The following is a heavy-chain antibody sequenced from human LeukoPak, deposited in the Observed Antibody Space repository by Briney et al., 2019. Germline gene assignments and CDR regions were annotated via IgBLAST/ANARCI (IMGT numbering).Heavy chain of an antibody. Sequence: PSETLSLTCTVSGGSISSYYWSWIRQPPGKGLEWIGYIYYSGSTNYNPSLKSRVTISVDTSKNQFSLKLSSVTAADTAVYYCARAYYDYVWGSYRYAFDYWGQGTLVTVSS. CDR1: GGSISSYY. CDR2: IYYSGST. D-gene: IGHD3-16*02. CDR3: ARAYYDYVWGSYRYAFDY. V-gene: IGHV4-59*01. J-gene: IGHJ4*02.